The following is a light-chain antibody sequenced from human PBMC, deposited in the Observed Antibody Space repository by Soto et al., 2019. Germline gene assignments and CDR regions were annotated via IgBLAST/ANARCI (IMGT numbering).Light chain of an antibody. CDR1: SGHSDYA. CDR3: QTWSTGIWV. J-gene: IGLJ3*02. V-gene: IGLV4-69*02. CDR2: LNSDGSH. Sequence: QLVLTQSPSASASLGASVKLTCTLSSGHSDYAIAWHQQQPEKGPRYLMKLNSDGSHSKGDGIPDRFSGSSSGADRYLTISSLRSADEGDYYCQTWSTGIWVFGGGTQLTVL.